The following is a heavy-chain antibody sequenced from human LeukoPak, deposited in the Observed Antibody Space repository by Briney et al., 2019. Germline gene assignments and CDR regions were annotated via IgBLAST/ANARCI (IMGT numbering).Heavy chain of an antibody. CDR3: TRGNIVVVPAAPPAY. J-gene: IGHJ4*02. CDR2: INPSGDST. V-gene: IGHV1-46*01. CDR1: GYTFTSYY. Sequence: ASVKVSCKASGYTFTSYYIHWVRQAPGQGLEWMGIINPSGDSTTYAQKFQGRVTMTRDTSTNTVYLELSSLTSEDTALYYCTRGNIVVVPAAPPAYWGQGTLVTVSP. D-gene: IGHD2-2*01.